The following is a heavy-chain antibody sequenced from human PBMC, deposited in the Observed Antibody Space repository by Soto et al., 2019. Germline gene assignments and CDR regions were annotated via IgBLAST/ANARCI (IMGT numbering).Heavy chain of an antibody. Sequence: GGSLILSCAASGFTVSSNYMSWVRQAPGKGLEWVSVIYSGGSTYYADSVKGRFTISRHNSKNTLYLQMNSLRAEDTAVYYCARVTRRDGYNYAFDIWGQGTMVTVAS. CDR1: GFTVSSNY. CDR2: IYSGGST. V-gene: IGHV3-53*04. CDR3: ARVTRRDGYNYAFDI. D-gene: IGHD5-12*01. J-gene: IGHJ3*02.